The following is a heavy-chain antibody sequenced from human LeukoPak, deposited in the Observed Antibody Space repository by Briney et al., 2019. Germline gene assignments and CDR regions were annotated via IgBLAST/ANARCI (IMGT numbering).Heavy chain of an antibody. J-gene: IGHJ4*02. CDR3: ANYRGRFDY. CDR1: GGSISSYY. V-gene: IGHV4-59*08. D-gene: IGHD1-26*01. Sequence: SETLSLTCTVSGGSISSYYWSWIRQPPGKGLEWIGYIYYSGSTNYNPSLKSRVTISVDTSKNQFSLKLSSVTAADMAVYYCANYRGRFDYWGQGTLVTVSS. CDR2: IYYSGST.